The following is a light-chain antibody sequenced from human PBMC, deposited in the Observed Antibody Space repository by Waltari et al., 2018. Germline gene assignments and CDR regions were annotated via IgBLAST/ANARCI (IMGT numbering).Light chain of an antibody. CDR3: ATWDNSLTAVV. CDR1: SSNIGNYL. CDR2: DNY. Sequence: QSVLTQPPSVSAPPGQKVTISCSGSSSNIGNYLVSWYHQLPGATPQLLIYDNYKRPSGIPDRFSASKSGTSATLDITGLQIGDEADYYCATWDNSLTAVVFGGGTKVTVL. V-gene: IGLV1-51*01. J-gene: IGLJ2*01.